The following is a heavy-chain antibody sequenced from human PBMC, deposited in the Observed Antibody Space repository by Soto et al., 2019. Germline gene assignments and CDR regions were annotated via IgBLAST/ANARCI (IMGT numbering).Heavy chain of an antibody. CDR1: GYTFTTYD. J-gene: IGHJ6*02. D-gene: IGHD3-22*01. V-gene: IGHV1-18*01. CDR3: ARVIGYYYHMDV. CDR2: ISAYNGNA. Sequence: ASVKVSCKASGYTFTTYDLSWVRQAPGQGLEWMGWISAYNGNANYAQNLQGRVTMTTDTSTSTAYMELRSLRSDDTAVYYCARVIGYYYHMDVWGQGTTVTVSS.